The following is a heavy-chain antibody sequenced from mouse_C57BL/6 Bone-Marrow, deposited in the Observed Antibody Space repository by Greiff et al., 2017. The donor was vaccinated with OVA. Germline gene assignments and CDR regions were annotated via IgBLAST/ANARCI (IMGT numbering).Heavy chain of an antibody. CDR1: GYTFTSYG. Sequence: QVQLQQSGAELARPGASVKLSCKASGYTFTSYGISWVKQRTGQGLEWIGEIYPRSGNTYYNEKFKGKATLTADKSSSTAYMELRSLTSEDSAVYFCARYYYGGSLDYWGQGTTLTVSS. J-gene: IGHJ2*01. D-gene: IGHD1-1*01. V-gene: IGHV1-81*01. CDR3: ARYYYGGSLDY. CDR2: IYPRSGNT.